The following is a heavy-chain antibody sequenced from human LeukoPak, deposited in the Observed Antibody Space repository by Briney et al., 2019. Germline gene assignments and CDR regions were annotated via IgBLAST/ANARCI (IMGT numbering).Heavy chain of an antibody. D-gene: IGHD5-18*01. Sequence: QSGGSLRLSCAASGFTVSSNYMSWVRQAPGKGLEWVSDIYSGGTTYYADSVKGRFTISRDNSKNTLHLQMNTLRAEDTAVYYCARDQYSYAHAAHWGQGNLVTVSS. J-gene: IGHJ4*02. CDR2: IYSGGTT. CDR3: ARDQYSYAHAAH. CDR1: GFTVSSNY. V-gene: IGHV3-66*01.